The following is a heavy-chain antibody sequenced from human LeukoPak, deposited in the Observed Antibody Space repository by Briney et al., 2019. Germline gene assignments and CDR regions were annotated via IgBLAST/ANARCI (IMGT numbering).Heavy chain of an antibody. V-gene: IGHV4-34*01. CDR2: INHSGST. CDR1: GGSFSGYY. D-gene: IGHD2-21*01. CDR3: ARGVVIAPQTFDY. Sequence: SETLSLTCAVYGGSFSGYYWSWIRQPPGKGLEWTGEINHSGSTNYNPSLKSRVTISVDTSKNQFSLKLSSVTAADTAVYYCARGVVIAPQTFDYWGQGTLVTVSS. J-gene: IGHJ4*02.